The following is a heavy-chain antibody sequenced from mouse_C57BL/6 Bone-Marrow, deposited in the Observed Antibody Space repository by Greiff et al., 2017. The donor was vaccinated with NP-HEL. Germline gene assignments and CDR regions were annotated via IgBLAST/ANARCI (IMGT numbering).Heavy chain of an antibody. CDR1: GYTFTGYW. CDR2: ILPGSGCT. CDR3: ARTAYERGFAY. D-gene: IGHD1-1*01. V-gene: IGHV1-9*01. J-gene: IGHJ3*01. Sequence: VQLQQSGAELMKPGASVKLSCKATGYTFTGYWIEWVKQRPGHGLEWIGEILPGSGCTNYNEKFKGKATFTADTSSNTAYMQLSSLTTEDSAIYYCARTAYERGFAYWGQGTLVTVSA.